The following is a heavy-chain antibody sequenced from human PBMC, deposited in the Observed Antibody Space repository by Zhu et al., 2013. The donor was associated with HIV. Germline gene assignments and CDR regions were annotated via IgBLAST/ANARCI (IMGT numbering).Heavy chain of an antibody. V-gene: IGHV1-2*02. CDR2: MNPNSGGT. CDR1: GYTFTSYD. D-gene: IGHD4-17*01. CDR3: ARVVTVTFDY. J-gene: IGHJ4*02. Sequence: QVQLVQSGAEVKKPGASVKVSCKASGYTFTSYDINWVRQATGQGLEWMGWMNPNSGGTNYAQKFQGRVTMTRDTSISTAYMELSRLRSDDTAVYYCARVVTVTFDYWGQGTLVTVSS.